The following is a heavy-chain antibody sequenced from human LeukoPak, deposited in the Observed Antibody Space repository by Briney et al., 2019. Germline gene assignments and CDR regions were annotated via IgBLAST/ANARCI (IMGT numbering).Heavy chain of an antibody. D-gene: IGHD2-2*01. J-gene: IGHJ6*03. CDR3: ARDQVPAAIGYYMDV. V-gene: IGHV3-11*01. CDR1: GFTFSDYY. CDR2: VSSGSSTI. Sequence: GGSLRLSCAASGFTFSDYYMSWIRQAPGKALEWVSYVSSGSSTIYYADSVKGRFTVSRDNGKRSLYLQMNSLRAEDTAVYYCARDQVPAAIGYYMDVWGKGTTVTISS.